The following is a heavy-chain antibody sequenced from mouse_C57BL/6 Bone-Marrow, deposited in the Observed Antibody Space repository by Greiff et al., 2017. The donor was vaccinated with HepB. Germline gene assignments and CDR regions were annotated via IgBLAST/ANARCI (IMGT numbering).Heavy chain of an antibody. V-gene: IGHV1-18*01. Sequence: EVKLVESGPELVKPGASVKIPCKASGYTFTDYNMDWVKQSHGKSLEWIGDINPNNGGTIYNQKFKGKATLTVDKSSSTAYMELRSLTSEDTAVYYCARRIELGPVDYWGQGTTLTVSS. D-gene: IGHD4-1*01. J-gene: IGHJ2*01. CDR2: INPNNGGT. CDR1: GYTFTDYN. CDR3: ARRIELGPVDY.